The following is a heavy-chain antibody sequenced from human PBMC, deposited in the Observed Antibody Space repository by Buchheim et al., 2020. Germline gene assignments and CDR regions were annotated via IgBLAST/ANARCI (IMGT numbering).Heavy chain of an antibody. CDR3: ARDGPLRYFDY. J-gene: IGHJ4*02. Sequence: QLQLQESGPGLVKPSDTLSLTCTVSGGSISSSSYYWGWIRQPPGKGLEWIGSNYYSGSTYYNPSLNSRVTISIDTSKHQFSLKLSDVTAADTAVYYCARDGPLRYFDYWGQGT. V-gene: IGHV4-39*07. CDR2: NYYSGST. CDR1: GGSISSSSYY. D-gene: IGHD4-17*01.